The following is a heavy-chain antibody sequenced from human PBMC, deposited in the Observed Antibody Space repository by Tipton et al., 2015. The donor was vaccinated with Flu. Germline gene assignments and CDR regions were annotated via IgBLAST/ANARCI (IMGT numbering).Heavy chain of an antibody. Sequence: GSLRLSCAASGFTFSSYWMSWVRQAPGKGLEWVANIKQDGSEKYYVDSVKGRFTISRDNAKNSLYLQMNSLRAEDTAVYYCARDTRVWSGYYTNPSDSEGDAFDIWGQGTMVTVSS. D-gene: IGHD3-3*01. CDR2: IKQDGSEK. CDR3: ARDTRVWSGYYTNPSDSEGDAFDI. V-gene: IGHV3-7*03. J-gene: IGHJ3*02. CDR1: GFTFSSYW.